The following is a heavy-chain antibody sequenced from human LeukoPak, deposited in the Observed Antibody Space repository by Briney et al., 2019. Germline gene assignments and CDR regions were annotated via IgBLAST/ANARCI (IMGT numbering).Heavy chain of an antibody. J-gene: IGHJ4*02. Sequence: SETLSLTCAVHGGSLSGYYWSWIRQPPGKGLEWIGEINHSGTTIYTPSLKSRVTISVDMSKNQFSLRLISVTAADTAFYYCARGSQWLDYWGQGTLVTVSS. V-gene: IGHV4-34*01. CDR2: INHSGTT. CDR1: GGSLSGYY. D-gene: IGHD2-8*01. CDR3: ARGSQWLDY.